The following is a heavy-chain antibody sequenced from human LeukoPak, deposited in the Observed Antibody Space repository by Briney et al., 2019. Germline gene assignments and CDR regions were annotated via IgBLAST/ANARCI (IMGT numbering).Heavy chain of an antibody. V-gene: IGHV3-7*01. Sequence: GGSLRLSCAAFGFTFSSYWMSWVRQAPGKGLEWVANIKQDGSEKYYVDSVKGRFTISRDNAKNSLYLQMNSLRAEDTAVYYCARDGGYDFWSGYYWYYYYYMDVWGKGTTVTVSS. CDR3: ARDGGYDFWSGYYWYYYYYMDV. D-gene: IGHD3-3*01. J-gene: IGHJ6*03. CDR2: IKQDGSEK. CDR1: GFTFSSYW.